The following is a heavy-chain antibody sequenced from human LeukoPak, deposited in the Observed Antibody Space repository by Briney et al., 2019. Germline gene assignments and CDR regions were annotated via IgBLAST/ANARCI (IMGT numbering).Heavy chain of an antibody. CDR2: IRHDGSET. V-gene: IGHV3-7*01. Sequence: GGSLRLSCAVSGFTIDWYWMSWVRQAPGKGLEWVANIRHDGSETYYVDSLRGRSTISRDNAKNLVYLQMSSLRAEDTAIYYCARDETYDYESNGYLDFWGQGTVVTVSS. CDR1: GFTIDWYW. D-gene: IGHD3-22*01. CDR3: ARDETYDYESNGYLDF. J-gene: IGHJ4*02.